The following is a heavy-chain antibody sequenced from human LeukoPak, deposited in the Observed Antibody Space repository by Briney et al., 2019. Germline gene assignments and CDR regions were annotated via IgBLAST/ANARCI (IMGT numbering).Heavy chain of an antibody. CDR2: IIPIFGTA. CDR1: GGTFSSYA. Sequence: SVKVSCKASGGTFSSYAISWVRQAPGQGLEWMGGIIPIFGTANYAQKFQGRVTITTDESTSTAYMELSSLRSEDTAVYYCASRWVVRGVTKDDYYYYYMDVWGKGTTVTVSS. J-gene: IGHJ6*03. V-gene: IGHV1-69*05. D-gene: IGHD3-10*01. CDR3: ASRWVVRGVTKDDYYYYYMDV.